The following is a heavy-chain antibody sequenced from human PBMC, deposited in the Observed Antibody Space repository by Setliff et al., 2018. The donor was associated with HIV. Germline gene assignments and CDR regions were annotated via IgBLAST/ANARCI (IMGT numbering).Heavy chain of an antibody. CDR3: TRPGGNYDFDY. J-gene: IGHJ4*02. CDR1: GYAFNSHA. Sequence: RASVKVSCKASGYAFNSHAINWVRQAPGQGLEWMGWISTNTGNPTYAQGFTGRFVFSLDTSVTTAYLQIISLEAEDTAVYYCTRPGGNYDFDYWGQGTLVTVSS. V-gene: IGHV7-4-1*02. D-gene: IGHD3-16*01. CDR2: ISTNTGNP.